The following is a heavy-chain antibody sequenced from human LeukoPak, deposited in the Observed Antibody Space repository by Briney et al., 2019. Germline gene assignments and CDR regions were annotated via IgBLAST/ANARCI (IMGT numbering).Heavy chain of an antibody. D-gene: IGHD3-10*01. CDR3: ATYAGSYSKYFQH. V-gene: IGHV5-51*01. CDR2: IYPGDSDT. CDR1: GYNFPSYW. J-gene: IGHJ1*01. Sequence: GESLKISCKGSGYNFPSYWIGWVRQMPGKGLEWMGIIYPGDSDTRYSPSFQGQVTISADKSISTAYLQWSSLKASDTAMYFCATYAGSYSKYFQHWGQGTLVTVSS.